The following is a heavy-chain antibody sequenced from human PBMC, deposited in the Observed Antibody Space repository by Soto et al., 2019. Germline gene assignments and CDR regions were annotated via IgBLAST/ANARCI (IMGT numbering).Heavy chain of an antibody. CDR3: VKSPRYYYDSSGYYYPGLDV. J-gene: IGHJ6*02. V-gene: IGHV3-23*01. Sequence: PXGSLRRTCAASGFTFSSYTMSWVRQAPGKGLDWVSAISVSGGSTYYADSVKGRFTISRDNSKNTLYLQMNSLRAEDTAVYYCVKSPRYYYDSSGYYYPGLDVWGQGTTVTVSS. CDR1: GFTFSSYT. D-gene: IGHD3-22*01. CDR2: ISVSGGST.